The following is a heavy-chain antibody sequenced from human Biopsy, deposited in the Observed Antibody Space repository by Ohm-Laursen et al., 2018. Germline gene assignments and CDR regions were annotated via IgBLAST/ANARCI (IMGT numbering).Heavy chain of an antibody. D-gene: IGHD3-16*02. V-gene: IGHV3-15*01. CDR1: GLTFTTAL. Sequence: GSLRLSCPASGLTFTTALMSWVRPAPGKGLAWVGRIKSKTDGGTIDYAASVKGRIIISRDDSKKTVYLQMNNLKSEDTGVYYCTTYQYWGQGTLVTVSS. CDR2: IKSKTDGGTI. CDR3: TTYQY. J-gene: IGHJ4*02.